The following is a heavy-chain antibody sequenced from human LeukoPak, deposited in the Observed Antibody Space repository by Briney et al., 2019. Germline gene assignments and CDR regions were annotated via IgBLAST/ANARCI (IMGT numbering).Heavy chain of an antibody. Sequence: ASVKVSCKASGYTFTSYYMHWVRQAPGQGLEWMGIINPSGGSTSYAQKFQGRVTMTRDTSISTAYMELSRLRSDDTAVYYCASGQGVVVVAATDGFDPWGQGTLVTVSS. V-gene: IGHV1-46*01. J-gene: IGHJ5*02. CDR2: INPSGGST. D-gene: IGHD2-15*01. CDR3: ASGQGVVVVAATDGFDP. CDR1: GYTFTSYY.